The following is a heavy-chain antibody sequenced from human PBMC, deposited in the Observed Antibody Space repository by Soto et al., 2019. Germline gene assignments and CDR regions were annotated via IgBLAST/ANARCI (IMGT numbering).Heavy chain of an antibody. J-gene: IGHJ5*02. D-gene: IGHD3-22*01. CDR2: IYYSGST. CDR3: ARTSYDSSGTAADP. V-gene: IGHV4-31*03. Sequence: SETLSLTCTVSGGSISSGNYYWSWIRQHPGKGLEWIGYIYYSGSTYYNPSLKSRVTISVDTSKNQFSLKPSSVTAADTAVYYCARTSYDSSGTAADPWGQGTLVTVS. CDR1: GGSISSGNYY.